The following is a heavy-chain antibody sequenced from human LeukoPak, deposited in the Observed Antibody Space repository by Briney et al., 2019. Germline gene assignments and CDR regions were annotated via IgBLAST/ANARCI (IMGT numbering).Heavy chain of an antibody. CDR2: INHSGST. CDR3: ARVRPLWFLSYNYMDV. Sequence: KTSETLSLTCGVSGESFSTYSWTWIRQPPGKGLEWIGEINHSGSTNYHPSLKSRVTIFVDTSKKQLSLKLSSVTAADTAVYFCARVRPLWFLSYNYMDVWGKGATVTVSS. D-gene: IGHD5-18*01. V-gene: IGHV4-34*01. CDR1: GESFSTYS. J-gene: IGHJ6*03.